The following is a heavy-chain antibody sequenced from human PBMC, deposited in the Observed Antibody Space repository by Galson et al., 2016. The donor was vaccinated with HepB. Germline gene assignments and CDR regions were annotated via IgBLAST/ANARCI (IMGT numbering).Heavy chain of an antibody. CDR1: GFSFSTYW. V-gene: IGHV3-7*01. D-gene: IGHD1-7*01. J-gene: IGHJ4*02. CDR2: IRKDGDVK. CDR3: VRDSSWNYNY. Sequence: SLRLSCAASGFSFSTYWMSWVRQAPGEGLEWVANIRKDGDVKDYGASVRGRFTISRDNAMNSLYLQMDDLSPEDTAVYYCVRDSSWNYNYWGQGALVTVSS.